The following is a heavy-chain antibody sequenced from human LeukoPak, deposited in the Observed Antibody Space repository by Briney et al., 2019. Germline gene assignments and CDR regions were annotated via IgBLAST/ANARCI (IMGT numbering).Heavy chain of an antibody. J-gene: IGHJ6*03. D-gene: IGHD1-1*01. V-gene: IGHV3-23*01. CDR2: ISGSGGTT. Sequence: TGGSLRLSCAASGFTFSSYAMSWVRQAPGKGLEWVSAISGSGGTTYYADSVKGRFTISRDNSKNTLYLQMNSLRAEDTAVYYCAKDGYDYYYYYMDVWARGTAVTVSS. CDR3: AKDGYDYYYYYMDV. CDR1: GFTFSSYA.